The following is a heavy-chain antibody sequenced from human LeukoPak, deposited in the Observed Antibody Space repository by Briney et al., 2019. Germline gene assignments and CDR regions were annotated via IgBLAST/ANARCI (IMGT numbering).Heavy chain of an antibody. J-gene: IGHJ4*02. CDR1: GYTFTGYY. CDR3: ARPLLWWPQVGYFDY. CDR2: INPNSGGT. Sequence: ASVKVSCKASGYTFTGYYIHWVRQAPGQGLEWMGWINPNSGGTNYAQKFQGRVTMTRDTSISTAYMELSRLRSDDAAVYYCARPLLWWPQVGYFDYWGQGTLVTVSS. D-gene: IGHD4/OR15-4a*01. V-gene: IGHV1-2*02.